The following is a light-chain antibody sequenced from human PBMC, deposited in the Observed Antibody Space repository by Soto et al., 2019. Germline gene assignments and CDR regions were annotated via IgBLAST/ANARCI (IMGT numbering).Light chain of an antibody. CDR3: AAWDDSLNGPV. CDR2: TDN. Sequence: QPVLTQPPSASGTPGQRVSISCSGSRSNIGRNTANWYQQLPGTAPKLLIHTDNQRPSGVSDRFSGSKSGTSASLAISELQSEDEADYYCAAWDDSLNGPVFGGGTKVTVL. V-gene: IGLV1-44*01. CDR1: RSNIGRNT. J-gene: IGLJ3*02.